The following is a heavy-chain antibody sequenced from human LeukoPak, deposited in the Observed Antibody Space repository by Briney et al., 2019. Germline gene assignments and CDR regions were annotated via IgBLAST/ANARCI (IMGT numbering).Heavy chain of an antibody. D-gene: IGHD6-19*01. CDR1: GFTVSSNY. Sequence: GGSLRLSCAASGFTVSSNYMSWVRQAPGKGLEWDSTIYSGGSTYYADSVKGRFTISRDTSKNTLYLQMNSLRGEDTAVYYCARNGYNSGWYRNWGQGTLVTVSS. CDR3: ARNGYNSGWYRN. J-gene: IGHJ4*02. V-gene: IGHV3-53*01. CDR2: IYSGGST.